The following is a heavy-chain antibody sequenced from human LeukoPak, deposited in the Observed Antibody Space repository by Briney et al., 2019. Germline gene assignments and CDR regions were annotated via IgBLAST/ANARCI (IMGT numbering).Heavy chain of an antibody. J-gene: IGHJ3*02. Sequence: SETLSLTCTVSGGSISSTNYCWGWIRQPPGKDLEWIGEINHSGSTNNNPSLKSRVTVLVDASKNQFSLKLSSVTAADSAVYYCARSRAGNDFLSAFYAFDIWGQGTMVTVSS. CDR2: INHSGST. CDR3: ARSRAGNDFLSAFYAFDI. D-gene: IGHD3-3*01. V-gene: IGHV4-39*07. CDR1: GGSISSTNYC.